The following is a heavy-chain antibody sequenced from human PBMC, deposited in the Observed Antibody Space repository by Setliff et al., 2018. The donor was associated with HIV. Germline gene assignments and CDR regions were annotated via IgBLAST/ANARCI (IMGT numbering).Heavy chain of an antibody. CDR1: GYTFSRYY. J-gene: IGHJ4*02. CDR2: INPSGGGT. CDR3: ARGGTYYYDSSAYYNY. V-gene: IGHV1-46*01. D-gene: IGHD3-22*01. Sequence: ASVKVSCKASGYTFSRYYMHWVRQAPGQGLEWMGIINPSGGGTSYAQKFQGRVTMTRDTSKSTAYVELSSLTSEDTAVYYCARGGTYYYDSSAYYNYWGQGTLVTVS.